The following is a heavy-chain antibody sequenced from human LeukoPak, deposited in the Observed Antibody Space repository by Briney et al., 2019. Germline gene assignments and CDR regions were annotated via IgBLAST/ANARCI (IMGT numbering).Heavy chain of an antibody. Sequence: ASVKVSCKASGYTFTGYYMHWVRQAPGQGLEWMGWINPNSGGTNYAQKFQGRVTMTRDTSISTAYIELSRLRSDDTAVYYCARDHLNWNYGYYYYGMDVWGQGTTVTVSS. CDR2: INPNSGGT. D-gene: IGHD1-7*01. CDR3: ARDHLNWNYGYYYYGMDV. CDR1: GYTFTGYY. J-gene: IGHJ6*02. V-gene: IGHV1-2*02.